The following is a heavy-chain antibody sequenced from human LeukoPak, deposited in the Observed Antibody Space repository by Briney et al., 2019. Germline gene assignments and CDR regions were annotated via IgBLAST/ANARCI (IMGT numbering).Heavy chain of an antibody. CDR1: GLNFKPAY. D-gene: IGHD6-6*01. CDR3: VWSSTWNKRFYLDY. Sequence: GGSLRLSCAASGLNFKPAYMNWVRQAPGKGLEWLGRITPSTDQYAAPVKGRFTISRDDSKNMVYLQMSSLVTDDTAVYYCVWSSTWNKRFYLDYWGQGTPVTVSS. CDR2: ITPSTD. V-gene: IGHV3-15*01. J-gene: IGHJ4*02.